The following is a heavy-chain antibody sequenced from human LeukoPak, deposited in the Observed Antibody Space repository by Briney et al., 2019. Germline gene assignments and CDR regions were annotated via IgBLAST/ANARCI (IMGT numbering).Heavy chain of an antibody. CDR3: ARDLTHSGSYTGPDAFDI. V-gene: IGHV4-39*07. CDR1: GGSISTNSHF. Sequence: SETLSLTCSVSGGSISTNSHFWGWIRQPPGKGLEWIGNIYYSGSTYYNPSLKSRVTMSLDKSKNQFSLKLSSMTAADTAVYYCARDLTHSGSYTGPDAFDIWGPGTMVTVSS. D-gene: IGHD1-26*01. J-gene: IGHJ3*02. CDR2: IYYSGST.